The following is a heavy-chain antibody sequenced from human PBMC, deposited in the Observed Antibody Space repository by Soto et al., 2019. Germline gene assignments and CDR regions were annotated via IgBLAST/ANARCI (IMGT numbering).Heavy chain of an antibody. CDR3: AIYSSIGAYDGY. Sequence: QVQLQESGPGLVKPSETLSLTCTVSDGSISSDYWSWIRQPPGKGLEWIGYIYNSVSTNYNPSLKSRDAISVDTSKNQFSLKLTSVTAADTAVYYCAIYSSIGAYDGYWGQGTLVTVSS. D-gene: IGHD3-16*01. J-gene: IGHJ4*02. CDR1: DGSISSDY. CDR2: IYNSVST. V-gene: IGHV4-59*08.